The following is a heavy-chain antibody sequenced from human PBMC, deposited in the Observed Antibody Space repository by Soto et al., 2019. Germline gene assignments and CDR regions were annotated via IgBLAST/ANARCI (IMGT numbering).Heavy chain of an antibody. CDR2: IYYSGST. J-gene: IGHJ4*02. CDR1: GCSISSGGYY. V-gene: IGHV4-31*03. D-gene: IGHD1-1*01. Sequence: TLSLTCTVAGCSISSGGYYWSWIRQHPGKGLEWIGYIYYSGSTYYNPSLKSRVTISVDTSKNQFSLKLSSVTAADTAVYYCARFGRGTVYFDYWGQGTLVTVSS. CDR3: ARFGRGTVYFDY.